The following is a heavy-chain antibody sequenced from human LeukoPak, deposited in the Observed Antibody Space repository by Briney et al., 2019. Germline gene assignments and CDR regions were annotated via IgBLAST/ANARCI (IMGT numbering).Heavy chain of an antibody. CDR1: GFTFSSYG. CDR2: ISYDGSNK. Sequence: GGSLRLSCAASGFTFSSYGMHWVRQAPGKGLEWVAVISYDGSNKYYADSVKGRFTISRDNSKNTLYLQMNSLRAEDTAVYYCAKDGILWFGEYQTFDYWGQGTLVTVSS. CDR3: AKDGILWFGEYQTFDY. V-gene: IGHV3-30*18. J-gene: IGHJ4*02. D-gene: IGHD3-10*01.